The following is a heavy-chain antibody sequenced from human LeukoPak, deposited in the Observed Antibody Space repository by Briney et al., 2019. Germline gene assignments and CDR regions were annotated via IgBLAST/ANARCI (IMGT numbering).Heavy chain of an antibody. CDR3: ARGIRYYDILTGHVKGHDNSYYYYMDV. CDR1: GYTFTSYD. V-gene: IGHV1-8*01. Sequence: ASVKVSCKASGYTFTSYDINWVRQATGQGLEWMGWMNPNRGNTGYAQKFQGRVTMTRNTSISTAYMELSSLRSEDTAVYYCARGIRYYDILTGHVKGHDNSYYYYMDVWGQGTAVTISS. J-gene: IGHJ6*03. D-gene: IGHD3-9*01. CDR2: MNPNRGNT.